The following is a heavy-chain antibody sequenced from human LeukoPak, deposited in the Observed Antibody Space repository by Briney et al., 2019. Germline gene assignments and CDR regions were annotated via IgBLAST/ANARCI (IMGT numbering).Heavy chain of an antibody. Sequence: SETLSLTCTVSGGSISSSSYHWGWIRQPPGKGLEWIGSIYYSGSAYYNPSLKSRVTISVDASKNQFSLKLSSVTAADTAVYYCARTVVVITTYFDYWGQGTLVTVSS. CDR2: IYYSGSA. J-gene: IGHJ4*02. CDR3: ARTVVVITTYFDY. CDR1: GGSISSSSYH. V-gene: IGHV4-39*01. D-gene: IGHD3-22*01.